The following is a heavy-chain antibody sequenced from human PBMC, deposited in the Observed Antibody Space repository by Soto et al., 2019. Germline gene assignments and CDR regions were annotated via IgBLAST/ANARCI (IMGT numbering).Heavy chain of an antibody. V-gene: IGHV3-13*01. CDR2: IGTAGDT. J-gene: IGHJ4*02. CDR3: ARASRGRTYYDFWSGYYLSFSSAPFDY. D-gene: IGHD3-3*01. Sequence: LRLSCAASGFTFSSYDMHWVRQATGKGLEWVSAIGTAGDTYYPGSVKGRFTISRENAKNSLYLQMNSLRAGDTAVYYCARASRGRTYYDFWSGYYLSFSSAPFDYWGQGTLVTVSS. CDR1: GFTFSSYD.